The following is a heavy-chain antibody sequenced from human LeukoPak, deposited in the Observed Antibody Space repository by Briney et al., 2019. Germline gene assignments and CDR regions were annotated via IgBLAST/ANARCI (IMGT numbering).Heavy chain of an antibody. CDR1: GGTFSSYA. V-gene: IGHV1-69*04. CDR3: ARASHYYDILTA. J-gene: IGHJ4*02. D-gene: IGHD3-9*01. Sequence: SVKVSCKASGGTFSSYAISWVRQAPGQGLEWMGRIIPILGIANYAQKFPGRVTITADKSTSTAYMELSSLRSEDTAVYYCARASHYYDILTAWGQGTLVTVSS. CDR2: IIPILGIA.